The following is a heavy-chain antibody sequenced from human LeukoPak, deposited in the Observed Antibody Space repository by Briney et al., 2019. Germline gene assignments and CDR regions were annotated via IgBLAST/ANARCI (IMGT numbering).Heavy chain of an antibody. CDR1: GGSISSYY. Sequence: RASETLSLTCTVSGGSISSYYWSWIRQPPGKGLEWIGYIYYSGSTNYNPSLKSRVTISVDTSKNQFSLKLSSVTAADTAVYYCARHAGQRYFDYWGQGTLVTVSS. V-gene: IGHV4-59*08. D-gene: IGHD6-25*01. CDR2: IYYSGST. CDR3: ARHAGQRYFDY. J-gene: IGHJ4*02.